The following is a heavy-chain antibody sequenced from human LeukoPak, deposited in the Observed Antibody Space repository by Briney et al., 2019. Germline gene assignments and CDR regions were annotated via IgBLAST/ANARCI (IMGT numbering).Heavy chain of an antibody. V-gene: IGHV3-9*03. D-gene: IGHD6-19*01. Sequence: GRSLRLSCAASGFTFQDYAMHWVRHAPGKGLEWVSGISWNSCSIGYADSVKGRFAFSRDNAKDSLYLQMNSLRGGDVALFLCASSKQWLSTQFDYWGQATLVTVSS. J-gene: IGHJ4*02. CDR2: ISWNSCSI. CDR1: GFTFQDYA. CDR3: ASSKQWLSTQFDY.